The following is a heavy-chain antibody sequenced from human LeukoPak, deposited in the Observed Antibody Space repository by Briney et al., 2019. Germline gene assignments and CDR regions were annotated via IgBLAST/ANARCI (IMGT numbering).Heavy chain of an antibody. CDR2: IDPSDSYT. V-gene: IGHV5-10-1*01. D-gene: IGHD3-10*01. Sequence: GESLRISCKGSGYSFTSYWISWVRQMPGKGLEWMGRIDPSDSYTNYSPSFQGHVTISADKSISTAYLQWSSLKASDTAMYYCARLRRGDYYYYYGMDVWGKGTTVTVSS. J-gene: IGHJ6*04. CDR3: ARLRRGDYYYYYGMDV. CDR1: GYSFTSYW.